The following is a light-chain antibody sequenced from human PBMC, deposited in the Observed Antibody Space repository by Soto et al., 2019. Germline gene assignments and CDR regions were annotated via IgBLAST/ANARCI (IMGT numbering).Light chain of an antibody. CDR3: QHQKT. CDR1: QSVSSSY. V-gene: IGKV3-20*01. Sequence: EIVLTQSPGTLSLSPGERATLSCRASQSVSSSYLAWYQQKPGQAPRLLIYGASSRATGIPDRFSGSGSGTAFTLTISRLEPEDFAVYYCQHQKTFGQGTKVEIK. J-gene: IGKJ1*01. CDR2: GAS.